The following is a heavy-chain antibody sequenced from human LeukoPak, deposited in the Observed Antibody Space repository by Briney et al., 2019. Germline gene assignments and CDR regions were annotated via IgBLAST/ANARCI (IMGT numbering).Heavy chain of an antibody. V-gene: IGHV4-38-2*01. CDR3: ATGEWELPEF. CDR1: GYSISSGYY. D-gene: IGHD1-26*01. Sequence: PSETLSLTCAVSGYSISSGYYRGWIRQPPGTGLEWIGSIYHSGSTYYNPSLKSRVTISVDTSKNQFSLKLSSVTAADTAVYYCATGEWELPEFWGQGTLVTVSS. CDR2: IYHSGST. J-gene: IGHJ4*02.